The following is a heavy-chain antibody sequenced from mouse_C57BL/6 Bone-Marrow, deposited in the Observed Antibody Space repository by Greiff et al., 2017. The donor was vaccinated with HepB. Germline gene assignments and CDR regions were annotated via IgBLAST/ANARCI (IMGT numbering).Heavy chain of an antibody. CDR3: ARHEDGPNYYGSSHWYFDV. CDR2: FYPGSGSI. D-gene: IGHD1-1*01. V-gene: IGHV1-62-2*01. Sequence: QVQLQQSGAELVKPGASVKLSCKASGYTFTEYTIHWVKQRSGQGLEWIGWFYPGSGSIKYNEKFKDKATLTADKSSSTVYMELSRLTSEDSAVYFCARHEDGPNYYGSSHWYFDVWGTGTTVTVSS. J-gene: IGHJ1*03. CDR1: GYTFTEYT.